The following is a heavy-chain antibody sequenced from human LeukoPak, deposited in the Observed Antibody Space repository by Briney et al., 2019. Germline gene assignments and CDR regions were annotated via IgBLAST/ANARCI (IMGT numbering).Heavy chain of an antibody. D-gene: IGHD3-22*01. CDR3: ARHLDDYYDSSGLDY. CDR2: IDPSDSYT. Sequence: GESLKISCKGSGYSFTSYWNSWVRQMPRKGLEWMGRIDPSDSYTNYSPSFQGHVTISADKSISTAYLQWSSLKASDTAMYYCARHLDDYYDSSGLDYWGQGTLVTVSS. CDR1: GYSFTSYW. J-gene: IGHJ4*02. V-gene: IGHV5-10-1*01.